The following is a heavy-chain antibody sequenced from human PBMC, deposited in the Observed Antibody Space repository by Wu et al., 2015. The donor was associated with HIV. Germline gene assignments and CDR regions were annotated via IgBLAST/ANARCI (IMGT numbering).Heavy chain of an antibody. CDR1: GYTFITYG. V-gene: IGHV1-18*01. Sequence: QVQLVQSGAEVKKPGASVKVSCKASGYTFITYGISWVRQAPGQGLEWMGWISTYNGNTNYAQKLQGRVTMTTDTSTSTAYMELRSLRSDDTAVYYCARQYSSTWRYYYYYMDVVGTRDHGHRLL. J-gene: IGHJ6*03. D-gene: IGHD6-13*01. CDR2: ISTYNGNT. CDR3: ARQYSSTWRYYYYYMDV.